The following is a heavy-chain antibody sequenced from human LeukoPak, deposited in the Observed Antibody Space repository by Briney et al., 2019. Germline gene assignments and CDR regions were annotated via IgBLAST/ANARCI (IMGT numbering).Heavy chain of an antibody. CDR3: ARDRSGWASDY. Sequence: SETLSLTCTVSGGSISSYYWSWIRQAPGKGLEWIGSIYYSGNTYYNPSLESRVTISLDTSKNQFSLKVISVTAADTAVYYCARDRSGWASDYWGQGTLVTVSS. V-gene: IGHV4-39*07. J-gene: IGHJ4*02. CDR2: IYYSGNT. CDR1: GGSISSYY. D-gene: IGHD1-14*01.